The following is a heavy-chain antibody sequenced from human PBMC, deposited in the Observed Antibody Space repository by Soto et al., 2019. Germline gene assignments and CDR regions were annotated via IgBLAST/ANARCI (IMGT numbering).Heavy chain of an antibody. J-gene: IGHJ5*01. CDR3: ARWVGGSMYDNSGKCDS. CDR2: VSNDGIRK. V-gene: IGHV3-30*03. Sequence: QVQLVESGGGVVQPGRSLRLTCAASGFIFSGSGMHWVRQAPGKGLEWVALVSNDGIRKYYGDSVKGRFTISRDNAENTLYLQMNSLRAEDTAVYYCARWVGGSMYDNSGKCDSWGQGTRVTVSS. D-gene: IGHD3-22*01. CDR1: GFIFSGSG.